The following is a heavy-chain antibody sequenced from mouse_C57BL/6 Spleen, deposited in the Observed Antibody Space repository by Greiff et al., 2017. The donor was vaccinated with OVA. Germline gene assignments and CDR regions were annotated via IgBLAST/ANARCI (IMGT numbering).Heavy chain of an antibody. J-gene: IGHJ1*03. CDR2: ISSGSSTI. V-gene: IGHV5-17*01. CDR3: AKNGSSSWYFDV. D-gene: IGHD1-1*01. CDR1: GFTFSDYG. Sequence: EVKLVASGGGLVKPGGSLKLSCAASGFTFSDYGMHWVRQAPEKGLEWVAYISSGSSTIYYADTVKGRFTISRDNAKNTLFLQMTSLRSEDTAIYYCAKNGSSSWYFDVWGTGTTLTVSS.